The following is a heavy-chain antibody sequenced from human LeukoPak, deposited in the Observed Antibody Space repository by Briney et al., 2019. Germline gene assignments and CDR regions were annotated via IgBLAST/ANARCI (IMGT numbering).Heavy chain of an antibody. CDR3: VRSLRSADF. CDR2: ISTDGSQT. V-gene: IGHV3-74*01. CDR1: GFTFSNYW. J-gene: IGHJ4*02. Sequence: TGGSLRLSCAASGFTFSNYWMHWVRQAPGKGLMWVSQISTDGSQTFYADSVKGRFTISRDNAKNTLFLQMDNLRAEDTALYYCVRSLRSADFWGQGTLVTVSS.